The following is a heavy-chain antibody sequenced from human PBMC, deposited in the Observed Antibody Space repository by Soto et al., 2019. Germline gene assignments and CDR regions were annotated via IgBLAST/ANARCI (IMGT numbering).Heavy chain of an antibody. CDR3: AGMPYTSGLRFDP. J-gene: IGHJ5*02. Sequence: PSETLSLTCNMSGDSYSISTYSWSWIRQPPGKAPQWIGFIYQSGVTSYNPSLASRVSISLDRSNNQCSLKLKSVTAADTAVYFCAGMPYTSGLRFDPWGPGTLVTVS. V-gene: IGHV4-30-2*01. CDR2: IYQSGVT. D-gene: IGHD6-19*01. CDR1: GDSYSISTYS.